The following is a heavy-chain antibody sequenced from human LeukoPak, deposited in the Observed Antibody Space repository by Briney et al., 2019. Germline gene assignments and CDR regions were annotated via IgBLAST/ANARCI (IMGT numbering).Heavy chain of an antibody. CDR2: ISSSSSYI. Sequence: GGSLRLSCAASGFTFSTYSMNWVRQAPGKGLEWVSSISSSSSYIYYADSVKGRFTISRDNAKNSLSLQMNSLRAEDTAVYYCARVYGDPYYFDYWGQGTLVTVSS. V-gene: IGHV3-21*01. CDR3: ARVYGDPYYFDY. D-gene: IGHD4-17*01. CDR1: GFTFSTYS. J-gene: IGHJ4*02.